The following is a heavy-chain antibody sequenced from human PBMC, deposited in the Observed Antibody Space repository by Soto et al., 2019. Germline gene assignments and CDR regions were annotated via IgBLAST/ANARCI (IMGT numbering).Heavy chain of an antibody. J-gene: IGHJ3*02. V-gene: IGHV1-46*01. D-gene: IGHD1-26*01. CDR2: IDPSGGST. CDR1: GYTFTASY. Sequence: QVQLVQSGAEVKKPGASVKVSCKASGYTFTASYMHWVRQAPGQRLEWMGIIDPSGGSTSYSQKFQGRVTMTRDTSTSTVYMELNSLRSEDTAVFYCARDSGHYSRSDALDKWGQGTMVTVSS. CDR3: ARDSGHYSRSDALDK.